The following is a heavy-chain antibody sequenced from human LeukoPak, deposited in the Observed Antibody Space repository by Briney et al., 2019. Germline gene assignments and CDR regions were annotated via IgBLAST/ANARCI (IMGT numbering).Heavy chain of an antibody. CDR3: ARAPMIVVVFPPRLDY. V-gene: IGHV1-2*02. D-gene: IGHD3-22*01. CDR1: VYTFTVYY. J-gene: IGHJ4*02. CDR2: TNPNSGAT. Sequence: ASETVSFKTSVYTFTVYYMHWVRQAPGQGLEWLGWTNPNSGATNYAQKFQDRVTMTGDTSISTAYMELSRLTSDDTAVYYCARAPMIVVVFPPRLDYWGQGTLVTVSS.